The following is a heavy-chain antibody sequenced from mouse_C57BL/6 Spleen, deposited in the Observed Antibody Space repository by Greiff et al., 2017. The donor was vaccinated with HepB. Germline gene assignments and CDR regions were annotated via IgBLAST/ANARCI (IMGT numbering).Heavy chain of an antibody. CDR3: ARDYGSSFYAMDY. CDR1: GFTFTDYY. J-gene: IGHJ4*01. V-gene: IGHV7-3*01. D-gene: IGHD1-1*01. Sequence: EVQLVESGGGLVQPGGSLSLSCAASGFTFTDYYMSWVRQPPGKALEWLGFIRNKANGYTTEYSASVKGRFTISRDNSQSILYLQMNALRAEDSATYYCARDYGSSFYAMDYWGQGTSVTVSS. CDR2: IRNKANGYTT.